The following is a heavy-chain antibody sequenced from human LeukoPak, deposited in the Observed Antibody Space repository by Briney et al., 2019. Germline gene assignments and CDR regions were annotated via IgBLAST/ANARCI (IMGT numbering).Heavy chain of an antibody. CDR1: GFTFSSYA. CDR2: ISYDGSNK. J-gene: IGHJ4*02. V-gene: IGHV3-30-3*01. CDR3: ARPKAYYYDSSGPPTY. D-gene: IGHD3-22*01. Sequence: PGGSLRLSCAASGFTFSSYAMHWVRQAPGKGLEWVAVISYDGSNKYYADSVKGRFTISRDNSKNTLYLQMNSLRAEDTAVYYCARPKAYYYDSSGPPTYWGQGTLVTVSS.